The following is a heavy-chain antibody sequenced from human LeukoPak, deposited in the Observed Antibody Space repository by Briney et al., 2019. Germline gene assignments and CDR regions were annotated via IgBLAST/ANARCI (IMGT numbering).Heavy chain of an antibody. D-gene: IGHD6-13*01. J-gene: IGHJ4*02. Sequence: ASVKVSCKASGSTFSSYAISWVRQAPGQGLEWMGWISAYNGNTNYAQKLQGRVTMTTDTSTSTAYMELRSLRSDDTAVYYCARDRMPAAAGTRIDYWGQGTLVTVSS. CDR1: GSTFSSYA. V-gene: IGHV1-18*01. CDR3: ARDRMPAAAGTRIDY. CDR2: ISAYNGNT.